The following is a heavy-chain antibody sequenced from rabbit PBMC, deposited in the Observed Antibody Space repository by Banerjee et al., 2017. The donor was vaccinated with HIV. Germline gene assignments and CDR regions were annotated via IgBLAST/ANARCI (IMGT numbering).Heavy chain of an antibody. D-gene: IGHD4-1*01. J-gene: IGHJ6*01. CDR1: AFSFSNNYV. CDR2: IYDGSSDST. CDR3: ARDLAGVIGWNFGL. Sequence: QSLEESGGDLVKPEGSLTLTCTASAFSFSNNYVMCWVRQAPGKGLEWIACIYDGSSDSTYYASWAKGRFTISSTSSSTVTLQMTSLTAADTATYFCARDLAGVIGWNFGLWGPGTLVTVS. V-gene: IGHV1S40*01.